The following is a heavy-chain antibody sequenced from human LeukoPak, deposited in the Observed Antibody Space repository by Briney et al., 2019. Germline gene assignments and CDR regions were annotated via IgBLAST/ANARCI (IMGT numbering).Heavy chain of an antibody. Sequence: GESLQISCKGSGYSFTSYWIGWVRQMPGKGLEWMGIIYPGDSDTRYSPSFQGQVTISADKSISTAYLQWSSLKASDTAMYYCARQRLVMVPMSGLDAFDIWGQGTMVTVSS. CDR3: ARQRLVMVPMSGLDAFDI. J-gene: IGHJ3*02. CDR2: IYPGDSDT. CDR1: GYSFTSYW. V-gene: IGHV5-51*01. D-gene: IGHD3-10*01.